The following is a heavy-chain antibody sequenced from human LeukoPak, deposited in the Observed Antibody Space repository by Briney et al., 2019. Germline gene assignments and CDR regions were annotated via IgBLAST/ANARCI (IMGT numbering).Heavy chain of an antibody. CDR1: GFTFNHYT. J-gene: IGHJ4*02. V-gene: IGHV3-43*01. CDR3: SKAGDGYKPYYFDY. Sequence: GGSLRLSCAASGFTFNHYTMHWVRQAPGKALEWVSLIGWDGSTTNYADSVEGRFTISRDSSKSALYLQMNSLRSEDTGFYYCSKAGDGYKPYYFDYWGRGTLVTVSS. CDR2: IGWDGSTT. D-gene: IGHD5-24*01.